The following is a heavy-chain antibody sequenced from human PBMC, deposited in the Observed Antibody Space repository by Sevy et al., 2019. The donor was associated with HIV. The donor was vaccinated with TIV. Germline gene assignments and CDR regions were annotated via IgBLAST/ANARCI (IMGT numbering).Heavy chain of an antibody. Sequence: GGSLRLSCVGSGITMSSHWMNWVRQAPGKGLEWVANINQDGSEKYHVDSVKGRFTISRDNAKNSGYLQMHSLRVEDSGVYYCARAMGVWGQGTTVTVSS. V-gene: IGHV3-7*01. J-gene: IGHJ6*02. CDR1: GITMSSHW. CDR3: ARAMGV. CDR2: INQDGSEK.